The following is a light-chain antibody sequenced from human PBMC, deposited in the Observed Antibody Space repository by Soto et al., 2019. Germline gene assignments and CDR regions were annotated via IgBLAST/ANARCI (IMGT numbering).Light chain of an antibody. J-gene: IGKJ4*01. CDR2: DAS. CDR3: QQRSNWLLT. V-gene: IGKV3-11*01. CDR1: QSVGTD. Sequence: VLTQSPATLSLSPGERATLSCRASQSVGTDLAWYQQKPGQAPRLLIYDASNRATGIPARFSGSGSGTGFTLTISSLEPEDFAVYYCQQRSNWLLTFGGGTKVDIK.